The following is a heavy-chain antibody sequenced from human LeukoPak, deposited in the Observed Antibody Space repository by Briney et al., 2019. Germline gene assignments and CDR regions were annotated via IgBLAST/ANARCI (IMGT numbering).Heavy chain of an antibody. J-gene: IGHJ6*02. D-gene: IGHD2-2*02. CDR1: GYTFTSYD. CDR3: ARDQDIVVVPAAINGMDV. V-gene: IGHV1-8*01. Sequence: ASVKVSCKASGYTFTSYDINWVRQATGQGLEWMGWMNPNSGNTGYAQKFQGRVTMTRNTSISTAYMELSSLRSEDTAVYYCARDQDIVVVPAAINGMDVWGQGTTVTVSS. CDR2: MNPNSGNT.